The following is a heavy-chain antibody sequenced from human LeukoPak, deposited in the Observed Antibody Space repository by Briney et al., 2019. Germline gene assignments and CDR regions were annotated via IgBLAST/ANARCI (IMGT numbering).Heavy chain of an antibody. J-gene: IGHJ3*02. V-gene: IGHV3-74*01. CDR3: ATSMAVDAFDI. Sequence: GGALRLSCAASGFTFSSYWMHGVRQAPGKGRVGVSRINSDGSSTSYADSVKGRFTISRDNAKNTLYLQMNSLRAEDTAVYYCATSMAVDAFDIWGQGTMVTVSS. CDR1: GFTFSSYW. D-gene: IGHD2/OR15-2a*01. CDR2: INSDGSST.